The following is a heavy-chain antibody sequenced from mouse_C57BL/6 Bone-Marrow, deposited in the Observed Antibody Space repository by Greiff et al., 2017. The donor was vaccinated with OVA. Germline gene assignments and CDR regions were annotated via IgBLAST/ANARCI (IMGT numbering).Heavy chain of an antibody. V-gene: IGHV1-62-2*01. J-gene: IGHJ3*01. CDR2: FYPGSGSI. CDR3: ARHEEDYRPDRGFAY. Sequence: QVQLQQSGAELVKPGASVKLSCKASGYTFTEYTIHWVKQRSGQGLEWIGWFYPGSGSIKYNEKFKDKATLTADKSSSTVYMELSSLTSEDSAVAVCARHEEDYRPDRGFAYWGQGTLVTVSA. CDR1: GYTFTEYT. D-gene: IGHD5-5*01.